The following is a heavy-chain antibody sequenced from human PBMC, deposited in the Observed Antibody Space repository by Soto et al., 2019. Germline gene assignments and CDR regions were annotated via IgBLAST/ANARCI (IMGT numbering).Heavy chain of an antibody. J-gene: IGHJ4*02. CDR3: ASGSSGDKVDY. D-gene: IGHD7-27*01. CDR1: GGSISSDDSC. Sequence: QVQLQESGPGLVESSQTLSLTCTVSGGSISSDDSCWSWIRQPPDKGLEWIGHIYNAESTYINPSLNRPVTISVDTSMTQLSLKLSSVTAADTAVYYCASGSSGDKVDYWGQGTLVTVSS. CDR2: IYNAEST. V-gene: IGHV4-30-4*01.